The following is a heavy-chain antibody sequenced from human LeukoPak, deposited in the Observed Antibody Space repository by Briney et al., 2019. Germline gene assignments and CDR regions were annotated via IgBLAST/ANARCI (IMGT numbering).Heavy chain of an antibody. CDR3: ARVYSSSHNWFDT. Sequence: PSETLSLTCTVSGYSISNGYYWAWIRQPPGEGLEWIGSIYYSGTTYYNSSLKSRVSISVETSKNHFSLKMSSLTAADTAVYYCARVYSSSHNWFDTWGQGTHVTVSS. V-gene: IGHV4-38-2*02. CDR1: GYSISNGYY. J-gene: IGHJ5*02. CDR2: IYYSGTT. D-gene: IGHD6-13*01.